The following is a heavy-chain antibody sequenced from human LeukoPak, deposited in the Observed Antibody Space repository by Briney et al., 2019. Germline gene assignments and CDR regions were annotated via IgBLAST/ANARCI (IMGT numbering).Heavy chain of an antibody. CDR2: VHYSGST. CDR1: GDSIGGYY. Sequence: SETLSLTCTVSGDSIGGYYWSWIRQPPGKGLEWIGNVHYSGSTTYHPSLQSRVTISVDTSKKQFSLKLRSVTAADSAVYYCARHSSLQGYYFDYWGRGTLVTVSS. D-gene: IGHD6-6*01. CDR3: ARHSSLQGYYFDY. J-gene: IGHJ4*02. V-gene: IGHV4-59*08.